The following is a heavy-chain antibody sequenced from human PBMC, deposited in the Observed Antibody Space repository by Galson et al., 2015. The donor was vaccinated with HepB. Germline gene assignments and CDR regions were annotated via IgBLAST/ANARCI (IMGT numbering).Heavy chain of an antibody. D-gene: IGHD5-12*01. CDR2: INAGNGNT. CDR1: GYTFTSYA. CDR3: ARDLSGYDFSLGY. Sequence: SCKASGYTFTSYAMHWVRQAPGQRLEWMGWINAGNGNTKYSQKFQGRVTITRDTSASTAYMELSSLRSEDTAVYYCARDLSGYDFSLGYWGQGTLVTVSS. V-gene: IGHV1-3*01. J-gene: IGHJ4*02.